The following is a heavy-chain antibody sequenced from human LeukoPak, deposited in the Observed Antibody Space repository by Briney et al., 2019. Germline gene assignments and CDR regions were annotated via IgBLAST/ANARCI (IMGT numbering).Heavy chain of an antibody. V-gene: IGHV4-30-2*01. J-gene: IGHJ4*02. D-gene: IGHD2-2*01. CDR1: GGSTSSGGYS. CDR3: ARADCSSTSCYGRLIDY. Sequence: SETLSLTCAVSGGSTSSGGYSWSWIRQPPGKGLEWIGYIYHSGSTYYNPSLKSRVTISVDTSKNQFSLKLSSVTAADTAVYYCARADCSSTSCYGRLIDYWGQGTLVTVSS. CDR2: IYHSGST.